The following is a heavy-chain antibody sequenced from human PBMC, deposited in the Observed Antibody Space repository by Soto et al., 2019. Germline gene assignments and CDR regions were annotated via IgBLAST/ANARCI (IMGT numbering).Heavy chain of an antibody. D-gene: IGHD1-26*01. J-gene: IGHJ4*02. CDR2: IIPMFGTP. CDR1: GDAFTNYI. CDR3: ARGGEQPSVGLYFDS. Sequence: QVQLVQSGAEVKKPGSSVKVSCKASGDAFTNYIFDWVRQAPGQGLEWMGGIIPMFGTPKYAQKFQDRVTIAADVSTGTTYFELTCLRFDDTAVYYCARGGEQPSVGLYFDSWGEVTRGAVAS. V-gene: IGHV1-69*01.